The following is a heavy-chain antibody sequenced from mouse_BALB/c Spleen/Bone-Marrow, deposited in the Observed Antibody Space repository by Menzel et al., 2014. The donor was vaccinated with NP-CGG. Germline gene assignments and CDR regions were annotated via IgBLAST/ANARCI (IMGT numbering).Heavy chain of an antibody. CDR1: GFTFSDYG. D-gene: IGHD1-1*01. Sequence: EVKLVESGGGLVQPGGSRKLSCAASGFTFSDYGMAWVRQAPGKGPEWVAFISNLAYSIYYADTVTGRFTISRENAKNTLYLEMSSLRSEDTAMYSCARFITTVVVDAMDYWGQGTSVTVSS. V-gene: IGHV5-15*02. CDR2: ISNLAYSI. CDR3: ARFITTVVVDAMDY. J-gene: IGHJ4*01.